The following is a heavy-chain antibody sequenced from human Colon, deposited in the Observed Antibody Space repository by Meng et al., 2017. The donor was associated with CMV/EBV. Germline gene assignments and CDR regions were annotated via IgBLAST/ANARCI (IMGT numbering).Heavy chain of an antibody. J-gene: IGHJ6*02. CDR1: GYIFNGYY. D-gene: IGHD1-7*01. CDR2: INPDSGRA. Sequence: ASVKVSCKASGYIFNGYYLNWVRQAPGEGLELMGWINPDSGRANYTQMFQGRVAMTRDKSINTAYMELSRLRSDDTAVYYCARGAITGTTIPLYYYYYGMDVWGQGTTVTVSS. V-gene: IGHV1-2*02. CDR3: ARGAITGTTIPLYYYYYGMDV.